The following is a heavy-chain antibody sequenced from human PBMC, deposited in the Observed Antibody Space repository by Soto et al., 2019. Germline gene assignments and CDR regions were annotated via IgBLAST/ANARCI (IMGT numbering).Heavy chain of an antibody. J-gene: IGHJ4*02. V-gene: IGHV3-74*01. D-gene: IGHD3-10*01. CDR3: ARDHFEWFGESSTTKPGDY. CDR1: GFTFSSYA. Sequence: PVGSLRLSCAASGFTFSSYAMNWVSQVQGKGLVWVSRINSAGTTISYADSVKGRFTISRDNAKNTLYLQMSSLRVEDTAVYYCARDHFEWFGESSTTKPGDYWGQGTLVTVSS. CDR2: INSAGTTI.